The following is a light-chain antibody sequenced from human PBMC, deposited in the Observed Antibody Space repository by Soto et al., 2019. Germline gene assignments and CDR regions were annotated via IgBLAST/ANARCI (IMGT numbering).Light chain of an antibody. CDR2: NAF. CDR3: QQRNDWHLT. V-gene: IGKV3-11*01. CDR1: HSIVIY. J-gene: IGKJ4*01. Sequence: EIVLTQSPATLSLSPGERSTLSFRASHSIVIYLAGYQQKPGQAPRLLMNNAFNRATGIPARFSGSGSGTDFTLTISSLEPEDFAVYYCQQRNDWHLTFGGGTKVDIK.